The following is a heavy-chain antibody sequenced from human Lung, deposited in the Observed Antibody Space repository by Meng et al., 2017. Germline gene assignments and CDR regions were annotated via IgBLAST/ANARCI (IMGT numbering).Heavy chain of an antibody. CDR2: INPKSGDT. J-gene: IGHJ4*02. Sequence: RGQSGAGVKKPGASVKVSCKASGYTFPDYWLHWVRRAPGQGLEWMGRINPKSGDTHYAQRFQGRVTMTGDTSISTAYMELSGPRSDDTAMYYCARDEDISAAGKLFGDYWGQGTLVTVSS. D-gene: IGHD6-13*01. V-gene: IGHV1-2*06. CDR1: GYTFPDYW. CDR3: ARDEDISAAGKLFGDY.